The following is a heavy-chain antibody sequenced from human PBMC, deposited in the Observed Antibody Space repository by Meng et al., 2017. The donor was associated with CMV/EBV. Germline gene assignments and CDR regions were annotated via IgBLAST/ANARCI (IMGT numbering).Heavy chain of an antibody. CDR1: GFTLSGYA. CDR3: AKPITRIAVAGPFDY. Sequence: GESPKTPRAASGFTLSGYAMSLVRQAPGKGLEWVSAISGSGGSTYYADSVKGRFTISRDNSKNTLYPKMNSLRAEDTAVYYCAKPITRIAVAGPFDYWGQGTLVTVSS. CDR2: ISGSGGST. V-gene: IGHV3-23*01. J-gene: IGHJ4*02. D-gene: IGHD6-19*01.